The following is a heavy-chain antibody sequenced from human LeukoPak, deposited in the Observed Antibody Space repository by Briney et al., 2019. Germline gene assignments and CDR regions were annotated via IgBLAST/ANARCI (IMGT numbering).Heavy chain of an antibody. J-gene: IGHJ6*03. CDR3: ARFSRDVSKDLFPYYYYYMDV. Sequence: PGGSLRLSCAVSGFNFIDYYMSWIRQAPGKGLEWVSYISSSGTTKYFADSVKGRFTISRDNAENSLYLQMDSLRADDTAVYYCARFSRDVSKDLFPYYYYYMDVWGKGTTVTVSS. CDR1: GFNFIDYY. CDR2: ISSSGTTK. V-gene: IGHV3-11*01. D-gene: IGHD2-21*01.